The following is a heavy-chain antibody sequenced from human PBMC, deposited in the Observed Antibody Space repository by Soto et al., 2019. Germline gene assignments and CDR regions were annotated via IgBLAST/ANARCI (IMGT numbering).Heavy chain of an antibody. D-gene: IGHD3-10*02. J-gene: IGHJ6*03. Sequence: TLSLTCTVSGGSISSYYWSWIRQPPGKGLEWIGYIYYSGSTNYNPSLKSRVTISVDTSKNQFSLKLSSVTAADTAVYYCASLPPYLFGELLERRMYYYYYMGVWGKGTTVTVSS. V-gene: IGHV4-59*01. CDR3: ASLPPYLFGELLERRMYYYYYMGV. CDR1: GGSISSYY. CDR2: IYYSGST.